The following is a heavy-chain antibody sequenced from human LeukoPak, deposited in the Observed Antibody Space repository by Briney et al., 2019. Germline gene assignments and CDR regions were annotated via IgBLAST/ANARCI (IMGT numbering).Heavy chain of an antibody. D-gene: IGHD6-19*01. Sequence: GGSLRLSCAASGFTVSSNYMSWVRQASGKGLEWVSVIYSGGSTYYADSVKGRFTISRDNSKNTLYLQMNSLRAEDTAVYYCTAISSGWPQDAFDIWGQGTMVTVSS. CDR1: GFTVSSNY. V-gene: IGHV3-66*01. J-gene: IGHJ3*02. CDR3: TAISSGWPQDAFDI. CDR2: IYSGGST.